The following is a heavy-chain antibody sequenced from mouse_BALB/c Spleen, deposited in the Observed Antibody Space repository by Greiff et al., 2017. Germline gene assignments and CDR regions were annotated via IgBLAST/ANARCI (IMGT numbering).Heavy chain of an antibody. V-gene: IGHV5-4*02. J-gene: IGHJ3*01. CDR1: GFTFSDYY. CDR3: ARDLTTATVPLAY. CDR2: ISDGGSYT. D-gene: IGHD1-2*01. Sequence: DVHLVESGGGLVKPGGSLKLSCAASGFTFSDYYMYWVRQTPEKRLEWVATISDGGSYTYYPDSVKGRFTISRDNAKNNLYLQMSSLKSEDTAMYYCARDLTTATVPLAYWGQGTLVTVSA.